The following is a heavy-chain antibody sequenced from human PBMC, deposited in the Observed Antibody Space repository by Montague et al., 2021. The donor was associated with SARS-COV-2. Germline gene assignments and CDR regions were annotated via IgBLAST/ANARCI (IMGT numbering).Heavy chain of an antibody. Sequence: SLRLSCAASGFTFDDYAMHWVRHAPGKGLEWVSGISWNSGSTGYADSXKGRFTISRDNAKNSLYLQMNSLRAEDTALYYCAKEVGESPSFDYWGQGTLVTVSS. V-gene: IGHV3-9*01. CDR1: GFTFDDYA. J-gene: IGHJ4*02. D-gene: IGHD2-15*01. CDR3: AKEVGESPSFDY. CDR2: ISWNSGST.